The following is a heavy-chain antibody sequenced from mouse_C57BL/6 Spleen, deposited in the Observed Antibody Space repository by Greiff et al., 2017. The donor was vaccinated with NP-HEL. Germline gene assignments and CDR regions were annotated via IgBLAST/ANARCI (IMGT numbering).Heavy chain of an antibody. CDR1: GYTFTSYW. D-gene: IGHD1-1*01. CDR3: ARCSYYGSSYYYAMDY. V-gene: IGHV1-69*01. CDR2: IDPSDSYT. Sequence: VQLQQPGAELVMPGASVKLSCKASGYTFTSYWMHWVKQRPGQGLEWIGEIDPSDSYTNYNQKFKGKSTLTVETSSSTAYMQLSSLTSEDSAVYYCARCSYYGSSYYYAMDYWGQGTSVTVSS. J-gene: IGHJ4*01.